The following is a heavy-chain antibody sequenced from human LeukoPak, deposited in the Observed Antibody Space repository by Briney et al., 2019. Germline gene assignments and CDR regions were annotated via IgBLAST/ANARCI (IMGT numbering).Heavy chain of an antibody. Sequence: GGTLRLSCAASGFTFSSYEINWVRQAPGKGLGRVLSIGTSDSSTYYADSVKGRFTISRDNAKNSLYLQMNSLRAEDTAVYYCARYGDSSVYYSADAFDIWGQGTMVTVSS. J-gene: IGHJ3*02. V-gene: IGHV3-48*03. D-gene: IGHD3-22*01. CDR2: IGTSDSST. CDR1: GFTFSSYE. CDR3: ARYGDSSVYYSADAFDI.